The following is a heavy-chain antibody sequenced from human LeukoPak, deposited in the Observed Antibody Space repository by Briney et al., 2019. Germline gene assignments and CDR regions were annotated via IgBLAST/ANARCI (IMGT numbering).Heavy chain of an antibody. V-gene: IGHV4-34*01. D-gene: IGHD3-16*02. Sequence: PSETLSLTCAVYGGSFSGDYWSWIRQPPGKGLEWIGEINHSGGTNYNPSLKSRVTILVDTSKNQFSLKLSSVTAADTAVYYCARDPTNYRLGFDYWGQGTLVTVSS. J-gene: IGHJ4*02. CDR2: INHSGGT. CDR1: GGSFSGDY. CDR3: ARDPTNYRLGFDY.